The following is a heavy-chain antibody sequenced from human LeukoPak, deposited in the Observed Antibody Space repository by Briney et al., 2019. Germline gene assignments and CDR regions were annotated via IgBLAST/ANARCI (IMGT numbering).Heavy chain of an antibody. D-gene: IGHD2-2*01. CDR3: RGTIVVVPAASYYYYYMDV. CDR1: GFTFSSYA. V-gene: IGHV3-30*04. Sequence: PGRSLRLSCAASGFTFSSYAMHWVRQAPGKGLEWVAVISYDGSNKYYADSVKGRFTISRDNSKNTLYLQMNSLRDEDTAVYYCRGTIVVVPAASYYYYYMDVWGKGTTVTVSS. CDR2: ISYDGSNK. J-gene: IGHJ6*03.